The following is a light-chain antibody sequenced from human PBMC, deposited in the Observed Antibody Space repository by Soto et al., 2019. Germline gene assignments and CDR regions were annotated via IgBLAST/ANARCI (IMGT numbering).Light chain of an antibody. Sequence: QSVLAQPRSVSGSPGQSVTISCTGTSSDAGGYNYVSWYQQHPGKAPKLMIYDVSKWPSGVPDRFSGSKSGNTASLAISGLQAEDEANYYCCSYAGSYTYVFGTGTKVTVL. CDR2: DVS. CDR1: SSDAGGYNY. V-gene: IGLV2-11*01. J-gene: IGLJ1*01. CDR3: CSYAGSYTYV.